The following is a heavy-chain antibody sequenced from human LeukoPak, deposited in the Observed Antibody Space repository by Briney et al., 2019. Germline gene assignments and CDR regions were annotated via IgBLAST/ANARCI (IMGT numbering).Heavy chain of an antibody. CDR2: IYYSGST. J-gene: IGHJ4*02. V-gene: IGHV4-59*01. CDR3: AVRAGSYSNFDY. D-gene: IGHD1-26*01. Sequence: SETLSLTCTVSGGSISSYYWSWIRQPPGKGLEWIGYIYYSGSTNYNPSLKSRVTISVDTSKNQFSLTLSSVTAADTAVYYCAVRAGSYSNFDYWGQGTLVTVSS. CDR1: GGSISSYY.